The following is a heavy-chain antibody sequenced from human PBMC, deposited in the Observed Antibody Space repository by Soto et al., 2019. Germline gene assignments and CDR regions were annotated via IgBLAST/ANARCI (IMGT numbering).Heavy chain of an antibody. CDR2: ISSSGSTA. D-gene: IGHD3-10*01. CDR3: TRAAWFPYLSFY. Sequence: PGGSLRPSCAASGFTFSRFELHWVRQAPGKGLEWISYISSSGSTAYYASSVEGRFTISRDNANNSVYLQMDSLRAEDTALYYCTRAAWFPYLSFYWGQGALVTVSS. V-gene: IGHV3-48*03. J-gene: IGHJ4*02. CDR1: GFTFSRFE.